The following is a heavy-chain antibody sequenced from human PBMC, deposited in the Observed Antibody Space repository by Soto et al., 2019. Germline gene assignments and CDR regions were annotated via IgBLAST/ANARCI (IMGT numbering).Heavy chain of an antibody. Sequence: ASVKVSCKASGYTFTSYGISWVRQAPGQGLEWMGWISAYNGNTNYAQKLQGRVTMTTDTSTSTAYMELRSLRSDATAVYYCAREVAIYGMDVWGQGTTVTVSS. CDR1: GYTFTSYG. J-gene: IGHJ6*02. CDR2: ISAYNGNT. D-gene: IGHD2-15*01. V-gene: IGHV1-18*04. CDR3: AREVAIYGMDV.